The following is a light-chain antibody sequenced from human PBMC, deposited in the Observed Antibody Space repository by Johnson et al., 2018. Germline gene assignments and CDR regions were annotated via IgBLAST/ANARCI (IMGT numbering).Light chain of an antibody. Sequence: QSVLTQPPSVSAAPGQKVTISCSGSSSNIGNNYVSWYQQLPGTAPKLLSYENNKRPSGIPDRFSGSKSGTSATLGITGLPTGDEADYYCGTWDSRLSAGNVFGTGTKVTVL. CDR3: GTWDSRLSAGNV. V-gene: IGLV1-51*02. CDR2: ENN. J-gene: IGLJ1*01. CDR1: SSNIGNNY.